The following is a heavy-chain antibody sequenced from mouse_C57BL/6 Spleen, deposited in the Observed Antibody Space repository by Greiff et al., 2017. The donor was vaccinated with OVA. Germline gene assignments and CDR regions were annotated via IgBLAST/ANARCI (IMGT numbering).Heavy chain of an antibody. V-gene: IGHV1-39*01. CDR2: INPNYGTT. Sequence: VQLQQSGPELVKPGASVKISCKASGYSFTDYNMNWVKQSNGKSLEWIGVINPNYGTTSYNQKFKGKAKLTVDQSTITAYMQLNSLTSEDSAVDYCARETLILPPYWYFDVWGTGTTVTVSS. CDR1: GYSFTDYN. J-gene: IGHJ1*03. CDR3: ARETLILPPYWYFDV. D-gene: IGHD1-1*01.